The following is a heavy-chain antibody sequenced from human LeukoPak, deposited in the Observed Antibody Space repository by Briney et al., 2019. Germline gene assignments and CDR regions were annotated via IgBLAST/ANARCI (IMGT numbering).Heavy chain of an antibody. D-gene: IGHD6-13*01. CDR3: AKDGAAGSIDYYYYGMDV. J-gene: IGHJ6*02. CDR2: ISGSGGST. Sequence: GGSLRLSCAASGFTFSNYAMSWVRQAPGKGLEWVSTISGSGGSTYYADSVKGRFTISRDISKNTLYLQMNSLRDEDTAVYYCAKDGAAGSIDYYYYGMDVWGQGTTVTVSS. V-gene: IGHV3-23*01. CDR1: GFTFSNYA.